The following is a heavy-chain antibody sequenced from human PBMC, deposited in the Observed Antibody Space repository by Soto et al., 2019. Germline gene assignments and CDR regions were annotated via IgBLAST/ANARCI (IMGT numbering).Heavy chain of an antibody. J-gene: IGHJ5*02. CDR3: VVGGNSPFGDNWFDP. CDR1: GGSISSGGYY. CDR2: IYYSGST. Sequence: PSETLSLTCTVSGGSISSGGYYWSWIRQHPGKGLEWIGYIYYSGSTYYNPSLKSRVTISVDTSKNQFSLKLSSVTAADTAVYYCVVGGNSPFGDNWFDPWGQGTLVTVPQ. D-gene: IGHD2-21*02. V-gene: IGHV4-31*03.